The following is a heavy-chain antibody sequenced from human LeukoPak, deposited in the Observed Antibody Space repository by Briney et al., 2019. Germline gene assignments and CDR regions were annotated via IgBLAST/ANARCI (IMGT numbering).Heavy chain of an antibody. J-gene: IGHJ4*02. Sequence: SVKVSCKASGYTFSSYGINWVRQAPGRGLEWMGWISGYNGNTHYAQQFQGRVTMTTDTSTSTVYTELRTLRSDDTAVYYCARDSYDFLTGRYSGSGGDYWGQGTLVTVSS. CDR3: ARDSYDFLTGRYSGSGGDY. CDR1: GYTFSSYG. CDR2: ISGYNGNT. D-gene: IGHD3/OR15-3a*01. V-gene: IGHV1-18*01.